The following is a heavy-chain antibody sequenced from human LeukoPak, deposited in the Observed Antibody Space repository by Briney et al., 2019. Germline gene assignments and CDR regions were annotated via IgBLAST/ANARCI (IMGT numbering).Heavy chain of an antibody. CDR1: GGSISSYY. V-gene: IGHV4-59*01. CDR2: IYYTGST. D-gene: IGHD6-19*01. Sequence: SETLSLTCTVSGGSISSYYWSWIRQPPGKGLQWIGYIYYTGSTTYNPSLKSRVTISLDTSKNQFSLKLTSVTAADTAVYYCAREMRSSGLYYFDYWGRGALVTVSS. J-gene: IGHJ4*02. CDR3: AREMRSSGLYYFDY.